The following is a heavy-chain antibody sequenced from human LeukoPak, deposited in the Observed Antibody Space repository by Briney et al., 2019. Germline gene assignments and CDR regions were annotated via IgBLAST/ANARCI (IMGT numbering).Heavy chain of an antibody. CDR2: MNPNSGNT. D-gene: IGHD4-17*01. V-gene: IGHV1-8*01. J-gene: IGHJ6*03. Sequence: ASVKVSCKASGYTFTSYDINWVRQATGQGLEWMGWMNPNSGNTGYAQKFQGRVTMTRNTSISTAYMELSSLRSEDTAVYYRARAATVTEAYYYYYYMDVWGKGTTVTVSS. CDR3: ARAATVTEAYYYYYYMDV. CDR1: GYTFTSYD.